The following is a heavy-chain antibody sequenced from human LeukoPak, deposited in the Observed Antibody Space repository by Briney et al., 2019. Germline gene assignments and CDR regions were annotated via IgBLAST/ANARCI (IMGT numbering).Heavy chain of an antibody. J-gene: IGHJ4*02. D-gene: IGHD1-26*01. Sequence: GGSLRLSCAVSGFTFDDYAMHWVRQAPGKGLEWVSGISWNSGSIDYADSVKGRFTMSRDNAKNSLYLQMNSLRGEDTALYAKGKSGSLQDYFDYWGQGTLVTVSS. CDR2: ISWNSGSI. CDR3: GKSGSLQDYFDY. V-gene: IGHV3-9*01. CDR1: GFTFDDYA.